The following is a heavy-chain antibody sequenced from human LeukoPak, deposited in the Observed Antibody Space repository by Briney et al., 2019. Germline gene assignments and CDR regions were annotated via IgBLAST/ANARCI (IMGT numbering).Heavy chain of an antibody. Sequence: SETLSLTCAVYGGSFSGYYWSWIRQPPGKGLEWIGEINHSGSTNYNPSLKSRVTISVDTSKNQFSLKLSSVTAADTAVYYCARGRGSGWSGYYYYMDVWGKGTTVTVSS. CDR2: INHSGST. CDR1: GGSFSGYY. D-gene: IGHD6-19*01. J-gene: IGHJ6*03. CDR3: ARGRGSGWSGYYYYMDV. V-gene: IGHV4-34*01.